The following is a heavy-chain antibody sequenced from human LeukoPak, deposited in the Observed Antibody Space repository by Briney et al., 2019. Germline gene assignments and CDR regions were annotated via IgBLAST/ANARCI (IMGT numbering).Heavy chain of an antibody. D-gene: IGHD2-21*02. CDR3: ARDMGNCGGDCYLDGDSFDI. Sequence: GASVKVSCEASGYTFTSYYMHWVRQAPAQGLEWMGIINPSGGTRSYAQKFQGRVTMTRDMSTSTVYMELSSLRSEDTAVYYCARDMGNCGGDCYLDGDSFDIWGQGTMVTVSS. CDR2: INPSGGTR. J-gene: IGHJ3*02. V-gene: IGHV1-46*01. CDR1: GYTFTSYY.